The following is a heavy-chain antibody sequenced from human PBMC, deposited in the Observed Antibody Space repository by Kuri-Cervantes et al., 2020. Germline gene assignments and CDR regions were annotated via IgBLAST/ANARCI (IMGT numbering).Heavy chain of an antibody. V-gene: IGHV4-39*07. CDR1: GGSTSSSDFY. D-gene: IGHD3-22*01. Sequence: SETLSLTCTVSGGSTSSSDFYWTWIRQPPGKGLEWIGEINHSGSTNYNPSLKSRVTISVDTSKNQFSLKLGSVTAADTAVYYCARGRPKSYYDSSGYLYDYWGQGTLVTVSS. CDR3: ARGRPKSYYDSSGYLYDY. J-gene: IGHJ4*02. CDR2: INHSGST.